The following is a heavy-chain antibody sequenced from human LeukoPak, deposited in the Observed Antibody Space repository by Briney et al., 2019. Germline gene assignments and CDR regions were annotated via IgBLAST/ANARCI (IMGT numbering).Heavy chain of an antibody. D-gene: IGHD3-10*01. CDR1: GYTFTNYY. J-gene: IGHJ4*02. V-gene: IGHV1-46*01. CDR3: ARAMVRGLSNPFDS. Sequence: ASVKVSCKASGYTFTNYYLHWVRQAPGQGLEWMGMINPSGGSTTYAQKFQGRVTMTRDTSTSTVYMELSSLRSEDTAVYYCARAMVRGLSNPFDSWGQGTLVTVSS. CDR2: INPSGGST.